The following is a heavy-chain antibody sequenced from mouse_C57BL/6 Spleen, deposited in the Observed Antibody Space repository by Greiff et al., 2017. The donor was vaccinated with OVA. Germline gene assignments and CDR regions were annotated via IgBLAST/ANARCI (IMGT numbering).Heavy chain of an antibody. Sequence: VQLQQPGAELVKPGASVKLSCKASGYTFTSYWMQWVKQRPGQGLEWIGEIDPSDSYTTYNQKFKGKATLTVDTSSSTAYMQLSSLTSEDSAVDYCANGSYYGNYRDYWGQGTTLTVSS. CDR1: GYTFTSYW. CDR3: ANGSYYGNYRDY. V-gene: IGHV1-50*01. CDR2: IDPSDSYT. J-gene: IGHJ2*01. D-gene: IGHD2-1*01.